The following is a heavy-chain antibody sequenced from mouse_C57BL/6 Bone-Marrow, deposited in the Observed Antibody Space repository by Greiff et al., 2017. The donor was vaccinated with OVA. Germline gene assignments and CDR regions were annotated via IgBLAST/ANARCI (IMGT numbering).Heavy chain of an antibody. CDR2: LYPRSGNT. CDR1: GYTFTSYG. Sequence: QVQLKQSGAELARPGASVKLSCKASGYTFTSYGISWVKQRTGQGLEWIGELYPRSGNTYYNEKFKGKATLTADKSSSTAYMELRSLTSEDSAVYFGAREEHYYGSSRVAYWGQGTLVTVSA. D-gene: IGHD1-1*01. CDR3: AREEHYYGSSRVAY. J-gene: IGHJ3*01. V-gene: IGHV1-81*01.